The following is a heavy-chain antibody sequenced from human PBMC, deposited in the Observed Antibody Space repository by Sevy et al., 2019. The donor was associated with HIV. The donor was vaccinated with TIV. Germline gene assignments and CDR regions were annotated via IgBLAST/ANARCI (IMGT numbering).Heavy chain of an antibody. D-gene: IGHD3-3*01. CDR3: ARDFTGWSGYPRYYYYGMDV. CDR1: GFTFSDYY. CDR2: ISSSSSYT. J-gene: IGHJ6*02. V-gene: IGHV3-11*06. Sequence: GESLKISCAASGFTFSDYYMSWTRQAPGKGLEWVSYISSSSSYTNYADSVKGRFTISRDNAKNSLYLQMNSLRAEDTAVYYCARDFTGWSGYPRYYYYGMDVWGQGTTVTVSS.